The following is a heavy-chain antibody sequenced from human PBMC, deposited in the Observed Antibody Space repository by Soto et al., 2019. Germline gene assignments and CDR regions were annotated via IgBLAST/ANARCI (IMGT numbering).Heavy chain of an antibody. V-gene: IGHV3-23*01. CDR3: AKDGNWNYMGDPYFDY. D-gene: IGHD1-7*01. Sequence: GGSLRLSCAASGFTFSSYAMSWVRQAPGKGLEWVSAISGSGGSTYYADSVKGRFTISRDNSKNTLYLQMNSLRAEDTAVYYCAKDGNWNYMGDPYFDYWGQGTLVTVSS. CDR2: ISGSGGST. J-gene: IGHJ4*02. CDR1: GFTFSSYA.